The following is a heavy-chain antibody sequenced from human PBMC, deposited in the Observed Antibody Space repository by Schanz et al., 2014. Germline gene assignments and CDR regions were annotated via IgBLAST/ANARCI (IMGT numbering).Heavy chain of an antibody. D-gene: IGHD2-8*01. J-gene: IGHJ3*02. CDR1: GFTVNTNY. CDR2: MYINSGST. CDR3: ARLGRMGAFDI. V-gene: IGHV3-53*01. Sequence: EVQLVESGGGLIQPGGSLRLSCAVSGFTVNTNYMSWVRQAPGKGLEWISSMYINSGSTQYADSVKGRFIISRDSSKNTLFLQMNSLRAEDTAVYFCARLGRMGAFDIWGQGTLVTVSS.